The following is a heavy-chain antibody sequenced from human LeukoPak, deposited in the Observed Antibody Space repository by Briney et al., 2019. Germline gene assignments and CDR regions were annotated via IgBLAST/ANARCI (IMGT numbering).Heavy chain of an antibody. D-gene: IGHD4-11*01. CDR3: ARDGLGATTVTTHINGRTNYYGMDV. CDR1: GGTFSSYA. V-gene: IGHV1-69*01. CDR2: IIPIFGTA. Sequence: VKVSCKASGGTFSSYAISWVRQAPGQGLEWMGGIIPIFGTANYAQKFQGRVTITADESTSTAYMELSSLRSEDTAVYYCARDGLGATTVTTHINGRTNYYGMDVWGQGTTVTVSS. J-gene: IGHJ6*02.